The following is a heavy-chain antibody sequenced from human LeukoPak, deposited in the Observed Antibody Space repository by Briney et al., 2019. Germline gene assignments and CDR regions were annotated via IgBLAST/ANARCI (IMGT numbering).Heavy chain of an antibody. CDR2: IYHVGST. J-gene: IGHJ6*03. CDR3: ANPVYGYSGYDFYNSYMDV. D-gene: IGHD5-12*01. V-gene: IGHV4-34*01. CDR1: GGPFSGYY. Sequence: SETLSLTCAVYGGPFSGYYWSWIRQPPGKGLEWIGVIYHVGSTKYNPSLKRRLTISVDTSRKRFSLVLSSVAAAHTDVFLCANPVYGYSGYDFYNSYMDVWGKGTTVTVSS.